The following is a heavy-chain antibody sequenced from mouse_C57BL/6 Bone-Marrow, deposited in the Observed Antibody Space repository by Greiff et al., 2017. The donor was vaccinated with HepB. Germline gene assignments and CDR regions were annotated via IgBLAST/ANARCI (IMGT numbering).Heavy chain of an antibody. V-gene: IGHV3-5*01. D-gene: IGHD1-1*01. J-gene: IGHJ1*03. Sequence: VQLQQSGPGLVKPSQTVFLTCTVTGISITTGNYRWSWIRQFPGNKLEWIGYIYYSGTITYNPSLTSRTTITRDTPKNQFFLEMNSLTAEDTATYYCARDYYGSSHWYFDVWGTGTTVTVSS. CDR1: GISITTGNYR. CDR3: ARDYYGSSHWYFDV. CDR2: IYYSGTI.